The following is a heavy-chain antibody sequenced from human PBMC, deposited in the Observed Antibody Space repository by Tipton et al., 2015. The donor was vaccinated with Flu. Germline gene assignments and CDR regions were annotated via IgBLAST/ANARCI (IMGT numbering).Heavy chain of an antibody. V-gene: IGHV4-59*08. CDR3: ASFISEYNWNYGEGLDY. Sequence: TLSLTCTVSGGSITSYYWSWIRQPPGKGLEWIGSIYHSGSTYYNPSLKSRVTISVDTSKNQFSLKLSSVTAADTAVYYCASFISEYNWNYGEGLDYWGQGTLVTVSS. D-gene: IGHD1-7*01. CDR1: GGSITSYY. J-gene: IGHJ4*02. CDR2: IYHSGST.